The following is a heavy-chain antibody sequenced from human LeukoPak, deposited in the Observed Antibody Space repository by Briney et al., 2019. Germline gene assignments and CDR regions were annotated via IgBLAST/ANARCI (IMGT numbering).Heavy chain of an antibody. D-gene: IGHD1-26*01. CDR1: GYTFTGYY. V-gene: IGHV1-2*02. CDR3: ARGDSGSYSRYDY. Sequence: ASVKVSCKASGYTFTGYYMHWVRQAPGQGLEWMGWINPNSGGTNYAQKFQGRVTMTRDTSISTAYMELSRLRSDDTAVYYCARGDSGSYSRYDYWGQGTLVTVSS. J-gene: IGHJ4*02. CDR2: INPNSGGT.